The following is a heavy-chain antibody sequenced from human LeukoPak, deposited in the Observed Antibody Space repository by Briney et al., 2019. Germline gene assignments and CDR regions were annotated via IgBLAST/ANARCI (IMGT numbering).Heavy chain of an antibody. CDR1: GFTFSDLW. Sequence: GGSLRLSSAAPGFTFSDLWMHWVRQAPGRGLVWVSRVKGDGISTLYADFVEGRFTISRDNARNTLYLQMNSLRADDTALYYCATGPYNAFEMWGQGTMVTVSS. V-gene: IGHV3-74*01. CDR2: VKGDGIST. D-gene: IGHD2-2*02. J-gene: IGHJ3*02. CDR3: ATGPYNAFEM.